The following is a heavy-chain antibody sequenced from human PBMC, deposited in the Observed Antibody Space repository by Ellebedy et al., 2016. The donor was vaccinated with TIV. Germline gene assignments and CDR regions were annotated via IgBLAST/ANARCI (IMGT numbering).Heavy chain of an antibody. Sequence: AASVKVSCKVSGYTLTELSMHWVRQAPGKGLEWMGGFDPEDGETIYAQKFQGRVTMTEDTSTDTAYMELSSLRSEDTAVYYCATNIAVAGTYDYWGQGTLVTVSS. V-gene: IGHV1-24*01. D-gene: IGHD6-19*01. CDR2: FDPEDGET. CDR3: ATNIAVAGTYDY. CDR1: GYTLTELS. J-gene: IGHJ4*02.